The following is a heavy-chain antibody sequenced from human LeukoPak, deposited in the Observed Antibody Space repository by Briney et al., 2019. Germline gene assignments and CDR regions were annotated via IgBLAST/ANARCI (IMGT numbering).Heavy chain of an antibody. CDR1: GYTFTSYD. CDR3: ALRRSGWYYTFDI. J-gene: IGHJ3*02. D-gene: IGHD6-19*01. CDR2: MNPNSGNT. Sequence: ASVKVSCKASGYTFTSYDINWVRQATGQGLEWMGWMNPNSGNTGYAQKFQGRVTMTRNTSISTAYMELSSLRSEDTAVYYCALRRSGWYYTFDIWGQGTVVTVSS. V-gene: IGHV1-8*01.